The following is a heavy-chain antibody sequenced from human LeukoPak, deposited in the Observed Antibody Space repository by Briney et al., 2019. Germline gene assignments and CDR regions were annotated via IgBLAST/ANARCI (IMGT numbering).Heavy chain of an antibody. Sequence: SETLSLTCTVSGGSISSYYWSWIRQPAGKGLEWIGRIYTSGSTNYNPSLKSRVTMSVDTSKNQFSLKLSSVTAADTAVYYCAGEDIAARKDYFDYWGQGTLVTVSS. D-gene: IGHD6-6*01. CDR2: IYTSGST. CDR1: GGSISSYY. V-gene: IGHV4-4*07. CDR3: AGEDIAARKDYFDY. J-gene: IGHJ4*02.